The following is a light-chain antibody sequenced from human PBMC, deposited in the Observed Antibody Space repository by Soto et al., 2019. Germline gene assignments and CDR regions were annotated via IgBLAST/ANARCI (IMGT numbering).Light chain of an antibody. CDR2: GAS. CDR3: QQYGSSPWT. Sequence: EIVLTQSPATLSLSPGEGATLSCRASQSVSSTFLAWYQHKPGRPPRLLIYGASSRATDIPDRFSGGGSGTDFTLTIIRLEPEDFAVYYCQQYGSSPWTFGQGTKVE. CDR1: QSVSSTF. V-gene: IGKV3-20*01. J-gene: IGKJ1*01.